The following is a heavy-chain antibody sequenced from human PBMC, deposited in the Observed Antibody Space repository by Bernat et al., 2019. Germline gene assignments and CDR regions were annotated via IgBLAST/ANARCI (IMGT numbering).Heavy chain of an antibody. Sequence: VQLVESGGGVVQPGRSLRLSCAASGFTFSDHGMHWVRQPPGEGLEWVAVISGSGATTYYADSVKGRFTISRDNSKNTLYLQMNSLRAEDTAVYYCAKKYCSSITCYHDYWGQGTLVTVSS. CDR1: GFTFSDHG. V-gene: IGHV3-23*04. CDR2: ISGSGATT. CDR3: AKKYCSSITCYHDY. D-gene: IGHD2/OR15-2a*01. J-gene: IGHJ4*02.